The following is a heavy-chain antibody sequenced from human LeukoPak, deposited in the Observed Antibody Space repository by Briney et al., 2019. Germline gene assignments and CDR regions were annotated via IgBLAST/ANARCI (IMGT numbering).Heavy chain of an antibody. Sequence: GGSLRLSCTVSGFTFSSFAMSWVRQAPGKGLEWVSTITCGSGAKYYADSVKGRFTISRDNSKDTLYLQMHSLRAEDTAVYFCAKDTPLTTYTSGWSSNSFDYWGQGTLVAVSS. CDR1: GFTFSSFA. V-gene: IGHV3-23*01. CDR3: AKDTPLTTYTSGWSSNSFDY. J-gene: IGHJ4*02. D-gene: IGHD6-19*01. CDR2: ITCGSGAK.